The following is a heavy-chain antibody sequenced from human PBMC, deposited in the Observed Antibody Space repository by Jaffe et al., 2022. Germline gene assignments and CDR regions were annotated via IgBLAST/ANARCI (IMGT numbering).Heavy chain of an antibody. D-gene: IGHD4-17*01. CDR3: AKDSENYGDYPTEVDY. CDR2: IRYDGSNK. J-gene: IGHJ4*02. V-gene: IGHV3-30*02. CDR1: GFTFSSYG. Sequence: QVQLVESGGGVVQPGGSLRLSCAASGFTFSSYGMHWVRQAPGKGLEWVAFIRYDGSNKYYADSVKGRFTISRDNSKNTLYLQMNSLRAEDTAVYYCAKDSENYGDYPTEVDYWGQGTLVTVSS.